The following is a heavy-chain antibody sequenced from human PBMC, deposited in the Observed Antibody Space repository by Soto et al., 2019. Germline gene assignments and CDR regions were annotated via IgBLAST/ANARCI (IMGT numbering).Heavy chain of an antibody. J-gene: IGHJ3*02. Sequence: PGGSLRLSCAASGFTFSSYGMHWVRQAPCKGLEWVAVIWYDGSNKYYADSVKGRFTISRDNSKNTLYLQMNSLRAEDTAVYYCARDERSSWYNAFDIWGQGTMVTVSS. CDR1: GFTFSSYG. CDR3: ARDERSSWYNAFDI. CDR2: IWYDGSNK. D-gene: IGHD6-13*01. V-gene: IGHV3-33*01.